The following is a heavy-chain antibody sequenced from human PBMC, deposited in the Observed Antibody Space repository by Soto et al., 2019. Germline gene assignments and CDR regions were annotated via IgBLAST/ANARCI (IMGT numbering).Heavy chain of an antibody. D-gene: IGHD3-10*01. CDR1: GGSISSGGYS. CDR2: IYHSGST. CDR3: ARNYGSGGEWPFDP. Sequence: QLQLQESGSGLVKPSQTLSLTCAVSGGSISSGGYSWSWIRQPPGKGLEWIGYIYHSGSTYYNPSLRSRVTISVDRSKNQFSLKLSSVTAADTAVYYCARNYGSGGEWPFDPWGQGTLVTVSS. J-gene: IGHJ5*02. V-gene: IGHV4-30-2*01.